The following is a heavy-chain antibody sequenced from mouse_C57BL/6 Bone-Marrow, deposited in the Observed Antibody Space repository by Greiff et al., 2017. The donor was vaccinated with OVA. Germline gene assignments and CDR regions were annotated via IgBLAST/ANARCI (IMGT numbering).Heavy chain of an antibody. CDR1: GYAFTNYL. Sequence: VQLQQSGAELVRPGTSVKVSCKASGYAFTNYLIEWVKQRPGQGLEWIGVINPGSGGTNYNEKFRGKATLTADKSSSTAYMQLSSLTSEDSAVYFCARSERGYFDYWGQGTTLTVSS. CDR2: INPGSGGT. CDR3: ARSERGYFDY. J-gene: IGHJ2*01. V-gene: IGHV1-54*01.